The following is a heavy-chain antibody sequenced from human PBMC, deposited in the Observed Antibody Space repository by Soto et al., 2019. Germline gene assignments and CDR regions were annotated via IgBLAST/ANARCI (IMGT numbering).Heavy chain of an antibody. D-gene: IGHD3-22*01. CDR1: GFTFSSYA. V-gene: IGHV3-64*01. CDR3: ARMASSGYSFDY. Sequence: PGGSLRLSCAASGFTFSSYAMHWVRQAPGKGLEYVSAISSNGGSTYYANSVKGRFTTSRDNSKNTLYLQMGSLRAEDMAVYYCARMASSGYSFDYWGQGTLVTVAS. CDR2: ISSNGGST. J-gene: IGHJ4*02.